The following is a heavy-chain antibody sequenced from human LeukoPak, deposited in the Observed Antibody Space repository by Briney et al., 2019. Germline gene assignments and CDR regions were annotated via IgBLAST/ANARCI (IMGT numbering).Heavy chain of an antibody. CDR1: GGSISSYY. Sequence: PSETLSLTCTVSGGSISSYYWSWLRQPPGKGLEWIGYIYYSGSTNYNPSLKSRVTISVDTSKNQFSLKLSSVTAADTAVYYCARNPYYDFWSGYYHNWFDRWGQGTLVTVSS. CDR3: ARNPYYDFWSGYYHNWFDR. D-gene: IGHD3-3*01. CDR2: IYYSGST. V-gene: IGHV4-59*01. J-gene: IGHJ5*02.